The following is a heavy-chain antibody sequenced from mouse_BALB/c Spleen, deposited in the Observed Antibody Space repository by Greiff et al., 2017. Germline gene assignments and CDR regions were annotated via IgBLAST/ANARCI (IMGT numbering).Heavy chain of an antibody. CDR3: ASEGAARALDY. V-gene: IGHV1-69*02. CDR2: IDPSDSET. Sequence: QVHVKQPGAELMKPGAPVKLSCKASGYTFTSYWMNWVKQRPGRGLEWIGRIDPSDSETHYNQKFKDKATLTVDKSSSTAYIQLSSLTSEDSAVYYCASEGAARALDYWGQGTTLTVSS. CDR1: GYTFTSYW. J-gene: IGHJ2*01. D-gene: IGHD3-1*01.